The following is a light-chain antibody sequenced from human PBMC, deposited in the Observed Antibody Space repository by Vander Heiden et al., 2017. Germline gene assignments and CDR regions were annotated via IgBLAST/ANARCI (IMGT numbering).Light chain of an antibody. CDR2: QDS. CDR1: QLGDKY. V-gene: IGLV3-1*01. CDR3: QAWDSSTVV. Sequence: SYQLTQPSSVSVSPGQTASITCSGAQLGDKYACWYQQKPGQSPVLVIYQDSKRPSGIPERFSGSNSGNTATLTISGTQAMDEADYYCQAWDSSTVVFGGGTKLTVL. J-gene: IGLJ2*01.